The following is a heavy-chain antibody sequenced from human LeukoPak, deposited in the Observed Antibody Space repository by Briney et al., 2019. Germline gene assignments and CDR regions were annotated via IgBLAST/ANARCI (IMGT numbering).Heavy chain of an antibody. CDR2: IDPGDSET. J-gene: IGHJ4*02. V-gene: IGHV5-51*01. Sequence: GESLKISCKGSGYRFSSYWIGWVRQMPGKGLEWMGIIDPGDSETRYSPSFQGQVTISADKSISTAYLQWSSLKASDTAMYYCARHGRDGYNSIWGQGTLVTVSS. CDR1: GYRFSSYW. CDR3: ARHGRDGYNSI. D-gene: IGHD5-24*01.